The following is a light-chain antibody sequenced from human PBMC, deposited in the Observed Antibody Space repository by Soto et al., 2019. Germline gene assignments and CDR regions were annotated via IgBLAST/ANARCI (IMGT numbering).Light chain of an antibody. CDR3: QQYNSYPIT. J-gene: IGKJ5*01. V-gene: IGKV1-9*01. Sequence: EIQVTQSPSSLSASVGDRVTITCRTSQTIGTFLNWYQQKPGQVPTLLISSASSLPTGVPSRFSGSGSGTEITLTISRLQPDVFAYYFCQQYNSYPITFGRGTRLEIK. CDR1: QTIGTF. CDR2: SAS.